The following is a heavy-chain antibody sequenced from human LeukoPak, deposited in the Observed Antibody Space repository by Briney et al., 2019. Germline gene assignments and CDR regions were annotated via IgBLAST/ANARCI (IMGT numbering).Heavy chain of an antibody. V-gene: IGHV1-69*06. CDR2: IIPIFDSV. Sequence: GSSVKVSCKASGGTFSNYAISWVRQAPGQGLEWMGRIIPIFDSVNYAQKFQGRVTITADKSTSTAYMDLSSLRSEDTAVYYCARDSSGWYGGFLFDFWGQGTLVTVSS. CDR3: ARDSSGWYGGFLFDF. D-gene: IGHD6-19*01. CDR1: GGTFSNYA. J-gene: IGHJ4*02.